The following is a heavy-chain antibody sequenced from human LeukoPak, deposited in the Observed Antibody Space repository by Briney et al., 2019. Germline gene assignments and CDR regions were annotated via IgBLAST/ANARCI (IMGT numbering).Heavy chain of an antibody. J-gene: IGHJ5*02. D-gene: IGHD3-10*01. V-gene: IGHV4-59*01. CDR1: GGSFSGYY. CDR2: IYNNGDT. CDR3: ARLWFGDLFNP. Sequence: SETLSLTCAVYGGSFSGYYWSWVRQPPGKGLEWIGYIYNNGDTNYNPSLRSRVTLSIDTSESRFSLRLTSVTAADTAVYYCARLWFGDLFNPWGQGTLVTVSS.